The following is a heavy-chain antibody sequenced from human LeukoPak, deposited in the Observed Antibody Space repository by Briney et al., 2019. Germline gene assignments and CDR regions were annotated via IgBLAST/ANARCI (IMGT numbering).Heavy chain of an antibody. CDR3: ARFGTAMVEDYFDY. CDR1: GYTFTSYG. J-gene: IGHJ4*02. CDR2: ICAYNGNT. V-gene: IGHV1-18*04. Sequence: ASVKVSCKASGYTFTSYGISWVRQAPGQGLEWMGWICAYNGNTNSAQRLQGRVTMTTDTSTSTAYMELRSLRSDDTAVYYCARFGTAMVEDYFDYWGQGTLVTVSS. D-gene: IGHD5-18*01.